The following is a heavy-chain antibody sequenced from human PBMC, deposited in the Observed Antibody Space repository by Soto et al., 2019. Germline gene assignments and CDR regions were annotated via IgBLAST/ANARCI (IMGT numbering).Heavy chain of an antibody. CDR2: IIPVFATT. J-gene: IGHJ4*02. CDR1: GGTFSSSA. D-gene: IGHD2-15*01. CDR3: ASYGQRSCRGAPCYPYLDY. Sequence: QVQVVQSGAEVKKPGSSVKVSCKASGGTFSSSAVNWVRQAHGQGLEWMVEIIPVFATTPYAHNSHGSVTINADESTGTASLELSSLRAADTAVYSWASYGQRSCRGAPCYPYLDYRGKGTLVTVSS. V-gene: IGHV1-69*01.